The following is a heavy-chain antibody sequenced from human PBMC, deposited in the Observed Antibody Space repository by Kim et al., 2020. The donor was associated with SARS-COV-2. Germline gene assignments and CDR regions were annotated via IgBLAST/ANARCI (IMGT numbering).Heavy chain of an antibody. D-gene: IGHD2-2*01. CDR2: IYYRGGA. Sequence: SETLSLTCTVSGGSISSSSYQWGWIRPPPGKGLEWIGSIYYRGGAYFNPSLKRRVTISVDTSKSQFSLKLSSGTAADTALYYCARVEYDCGSTSCFDYWGQGTLLTVSS. CDR3: ARVEYDCGSTSCFDY. CDR1: GGSISSSSYQ. J-gene: IGHJ4*02. V-gene: IGHV4-39*01.